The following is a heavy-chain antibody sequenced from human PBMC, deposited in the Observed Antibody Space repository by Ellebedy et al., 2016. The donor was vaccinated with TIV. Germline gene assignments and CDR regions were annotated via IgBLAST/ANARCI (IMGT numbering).Heavy chain of an antibody. D-gene: IGHD1-7*01. J-gene: IGHJ4*02. CDR3: ARGRAPRDRKLPLDY. CDR1: GGTFKSYA. Sequence: SVKVSCKASGGTFKSYAISWVRQAPGQGLEWMGGIIPIFGIPTYAQKFQGRVTITADESTSTAYMELSSLRSEEPAVYYCARGRAPRDRKLPLDYWGQGTLVTVSS. V-gene: IGHV1-69*13. CDR2: IIPIFGIP.